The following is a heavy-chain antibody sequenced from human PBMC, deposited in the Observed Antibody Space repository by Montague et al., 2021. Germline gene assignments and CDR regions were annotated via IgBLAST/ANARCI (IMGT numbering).Heavy chain of an antibody. CDR1: GGSISSGGFY. V-gene: IGHV4-31*03. J-gene: IGHJ4*02. D-gene: IGHD2-15*01. Sequence: TLSLTCSVSGGSISSGGFYWSWTRQHPGKGPEWIGSIYDSGSTNYNPSLKSRLTLSRDTSKNQVSLRLTSVTAAETAVYYCARSGGYCSGGRCDTFDYWGQGTLVTVSS. CDR3: ARSGGYCSGGRCDTFDY. CDR2: IYDSGST.